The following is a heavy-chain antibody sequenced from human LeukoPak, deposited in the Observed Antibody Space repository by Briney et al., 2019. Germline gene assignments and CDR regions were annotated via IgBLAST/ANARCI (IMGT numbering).Heavy chain of an antibody. CDR2: IYWNDDK. CDR1: GFSLSTSGVG. CDR3: ARLYGSGSYYNPHFDY. D-gene: IGHD3-10*01. Sequence: SGPTLVKPTQTLTXTCTFSGFSLSTSGVGVGWIRQPPGKALEWLALIYWNDDKRYSPSLKSRLTITKDTSKNQVVLTMTNMDPVDTATYYCARLYGSGSYYNPHFDYWGQGTLVTVSS. J-gene: IGHJ4*02. V-gene: IGHV2-5*01.